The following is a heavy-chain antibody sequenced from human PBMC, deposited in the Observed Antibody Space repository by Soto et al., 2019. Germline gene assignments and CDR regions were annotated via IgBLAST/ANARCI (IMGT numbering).Heavy chain of an antibody. CDR1: GITFNSYG. CDR2: IWYDGSNK. D-gene: IGHD1-26*01. J-gene: IGHJ4*02. V-gene: IGHV3-33*01. CDR3: AREGELPFDY. Sequence: QVQLVESGGGVVQPGRCLRISCAASGITFNSYGMHWVRQAPGKGLEWVAVIWYDGSNKYYADSVKGRFTISRDNSKNTLYLQMNSLRAEDTAVYYCAREGELPFDYWGQGTLVTVSS.